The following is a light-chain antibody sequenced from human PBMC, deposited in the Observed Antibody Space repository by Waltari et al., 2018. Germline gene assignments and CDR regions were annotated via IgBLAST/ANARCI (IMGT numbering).Light chain of an antibody. V-gene: IGKV3-20*01. CDR2: DAF. J-gene: IGKJ1*01. CDR3: QKYESLPAT. Sequence: IVLTQSPGTLPLSPGERATLSCRASQSVSRALAWYQQKPGQAPRLLIYDAFSRATGIPDRFSGSGSGTDFSLTISRLEPEDFAVYYCQKYESLPATFGQGTKVEIK. CDR1: QSVSRA.